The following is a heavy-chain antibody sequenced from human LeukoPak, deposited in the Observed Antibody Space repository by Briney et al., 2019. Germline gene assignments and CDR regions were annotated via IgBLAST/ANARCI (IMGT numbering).Heavy chain of an antibody. V-gene: IGHV3-23*01. CDR2: LSGSGGST. D-gene: IGHD2-2*01. CDR3: ARGPKVPAPTYYFDY. J-gene: IGHJ4*02. CDR1: GVTFSSYA. Sequence: GGSLRVSCADSGVTFSSYAMTWVRQAPGKGLEWVSALSGSGGSTFYADSVKGRFTLSRDNSKNTLYLQMNSLRAEDTAVYYCARGPKVPAPTYYFDYWGQGTLVTVSS.